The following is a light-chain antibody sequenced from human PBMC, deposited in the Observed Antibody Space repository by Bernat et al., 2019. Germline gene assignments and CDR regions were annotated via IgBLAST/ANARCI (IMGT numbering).Light chain of an antibody. Sequence: DIVMTQSPLSLPVTPGEPASISCRSSQSLLHSNGYNYLDWYLKKPGQSPQLLIYLGSNRASGVPDRFSGSGSGTDFTLKISRVEAEDVGVYYCMQALQTPPFFGPRTKVDIK. CDR3: MQALQTPPF. CDR1: QSLLHSNGYNY. V-gene: IGKV2-28*01. CDR2: LGS. J-gene: IGKJ3*01.